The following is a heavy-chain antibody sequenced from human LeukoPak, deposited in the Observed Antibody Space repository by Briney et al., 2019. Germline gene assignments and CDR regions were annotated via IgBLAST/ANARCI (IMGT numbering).Heavy chain of an antibody. CDR1: GINFADYA. CDR2: ISADGGST. J-gene: IGHJ4*02. Sequence: GGPLRLSWVVSGINFADYAMHWVRQPPGKGLEWVSLISADGGSTFSADSVKGRFSISRDNSKNSLYLQMNSLRGEDTAMYYCAKESGKFDYWGQGTLVAVSS. CDR3: AKESGKFDY. V-gene: IGHV3-43*02.